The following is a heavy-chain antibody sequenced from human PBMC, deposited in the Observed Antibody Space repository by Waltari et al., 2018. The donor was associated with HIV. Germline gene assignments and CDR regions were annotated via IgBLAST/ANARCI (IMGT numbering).Heavy chain of an antibody. J-gene: IGHJ4*02. CDR2: INPNSGAT. D-gene: IGHD6-19*01. CDR3: ARDPLYAVAVADIDY. CDR1: GYTFTGYY. Sequence: QVQLVQSGAEVKKPGASVKVSCKASGYTFTGYYMHWVRQAPGQGLEWMGWINPNSGATKYAQKFQGRVTMTRDTSISTACMELSRLRSDDTAVYYCARDPLYAVAVADIDYWGQGTLVTVSS. V-gene: IGHV1-2*02.